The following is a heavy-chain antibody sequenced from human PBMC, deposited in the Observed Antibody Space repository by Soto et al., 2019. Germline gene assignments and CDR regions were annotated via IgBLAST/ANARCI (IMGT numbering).Heavy chain of an antibody. CDR2: ISAYNGNT. Sequence: QVQLVQSGAEVKKPGASVKVSCKASGYTFTSYGISWVRQAPGQGLEWMGWISAYNGNTNYAQKLQGRVTMTTDTSTSTAYMELRSLRSDDTAVYYCARDLGRPYCSGGSCSRGDYWGQGTLVTVSS. V-gene: IGHV1-18*01. D-gene: IGHD2-15*01. J-gene: IGHJ4*02. CDR1: GYTFTSYG. CDR3: ARDLGRPYCSGGSCSRGDY.